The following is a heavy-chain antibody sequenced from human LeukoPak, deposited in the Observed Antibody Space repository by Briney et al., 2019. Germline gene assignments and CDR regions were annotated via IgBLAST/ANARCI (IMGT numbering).Heavy chain of an antibody. CDR1: GGTFSSYA. CDR3: ARDNYDSSGYLRYYFDY. D-gene: IGHD3-22*01. J-gene: IGHJ4*02. Sequence: GSSVKVSCKASGGTFSSYAMHWVRQAPGQRLEWMGWINAGNGNTKYSQKFQGRVTITRDTSASTAYMELSSLRSEDTAVYYCARDNYDSSGYLRYYFDYWGQGTLVTVSS. CDR2: INAGNGNT. V-gene: IGHV1-3*01.